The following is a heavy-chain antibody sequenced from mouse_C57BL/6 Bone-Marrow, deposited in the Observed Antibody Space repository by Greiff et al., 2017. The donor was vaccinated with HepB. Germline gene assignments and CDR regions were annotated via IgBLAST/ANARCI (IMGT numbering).Heavy chain of an antibody. CDR1: GFTLSSFG. J-gene: IGHJ4*01. V-gene: IGHV5-17*02. CDR3: AKYGNYVGYAMDY. CDR2: ISSGSTTI. Sequence: EVKVEESGGGLVQPGGSRKLSCAVSGFTLSSFGIHWVRQAPEKGLEWVAYISSGSTTIYYADTVKGRFTISKDNPRNTLFLQMTSLRSEDTAMYYCAKYGNYVGYAMDYWGQGTSVTVSS. D-gene: IGHD2-10*02.